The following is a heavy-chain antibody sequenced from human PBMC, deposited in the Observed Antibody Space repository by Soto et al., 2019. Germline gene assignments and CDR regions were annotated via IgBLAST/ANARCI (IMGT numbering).Heavy chain of an antibody. CDR2: IDSDGSTR. J-gene: IGHJ4*01. Sequence: GGSLRLSCVASGFTFRGYWMHWVRHVPGKGLVWVSEIDSDGSTRNYAPSVEGRFTISRDNAKNTLYLQMNNLRAEDTAVYFWARLSPRFDHWGHGTLVTVSS. CDR1: GFTFRGYW. V-gene: IGHV3-74*01. CDR3: ARLSPRFDH.